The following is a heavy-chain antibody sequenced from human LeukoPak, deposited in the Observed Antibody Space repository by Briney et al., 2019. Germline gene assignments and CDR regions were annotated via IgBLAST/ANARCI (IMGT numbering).Heavy chain of an antibody. D-gene: IGHD6-13*01. V-gene: IGHV1-69*01. CDR3: ARAERGTAGYSSSWWKEVHYYYYGMDV. Sequence: GSSVKVSCKASGGTFSSYAISWVRQAPGQGLEWMGGIIPIFGTANYAQKFQGRVTITADESTSTAYMELSSLRSEDTAVYYCARAERGTAGYSSSWWKEVHYYYYGMDVWGQGTTVTVSS. CDR2: IIPIFGTA. CDR1: GGTFSSYA. J-gene: IGHJ6*02.